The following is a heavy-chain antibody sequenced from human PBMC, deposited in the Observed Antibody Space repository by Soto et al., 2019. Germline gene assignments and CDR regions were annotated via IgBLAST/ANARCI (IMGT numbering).Heavy chain of an antibody. CDR2: IYYNGNT. J-gene: IGHJ5*02. V-gene: IGHV4-31*03. CDR3: ARCSLVVIPVPGFDP. Sequence: SETLCLTCTVSGGSISSGGYYWSWIRQHPGRGLEWIGYIYYNGNTYYNPSLKTRVTVSVGTSKNQFSLNVRSVTAADTAVYYCARCSLVVIPVPGFDPWGQGTLVTVSS. D-gene: IGHD2-15*01. CDR1: GGSISSGGYY.